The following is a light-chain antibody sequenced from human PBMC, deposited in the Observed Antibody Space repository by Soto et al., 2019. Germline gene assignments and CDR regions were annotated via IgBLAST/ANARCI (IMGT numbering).Light chain of an antibody. CDR3: QSYDSSLSGYVV. J-gene: IGLJ2*01. CDR2: GNS. V-gene: IGLV1-40*01. CDR1: SSNIGAGYD. Sequence: QAVLTQPPSVCGAPGQRVTISCTGSSSNIGAGYDVHWYQQLPGTAPKLLIYGNSNRPSGVPDRFSGSKSGTSASLAITGRQAEDEADYYCQSYDSSLSGYVVFGGGTKLTVL.